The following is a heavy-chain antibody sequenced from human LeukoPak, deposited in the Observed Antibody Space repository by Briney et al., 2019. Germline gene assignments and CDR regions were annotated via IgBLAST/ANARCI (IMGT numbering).Heavy chain of an antibody. Sequence: HTGGSLRLSCAASGFTFSSYAMHWVRQAPGKGLEWVTVISYDGNNKYFADSVKGRFTVSRDNSKNTLYLQMNSLRAEDTAVYYCARDLSGGGCDIWGQGTMVTVSS. CDR2: ISYDGNNK. D-gene: IGHD2-21*01. CDR3: ARDLSGGGCDI. V-gene: IGHV3-30-3*01. CDR1: GFTFSSYA. J-gene: IGHJ3*02.